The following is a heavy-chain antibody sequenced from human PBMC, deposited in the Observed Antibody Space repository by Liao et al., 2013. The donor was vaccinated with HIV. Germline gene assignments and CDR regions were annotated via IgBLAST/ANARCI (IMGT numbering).Heavy chain of an antibody. D-gene: IGHD6-13*01. J-gene: IGHJ6*03. CDR3: ARDETAAGYYYYYYMDV. V-gene: IGHV4-39*07. CDR2: IYYSGST. CDR1: GDSISSSSYH. Sequence: QVQLQESGPGLVKPSETLSLTCTVSGDSISSSSYHWGWIRQPPGKGLEWIGSIYYSGSTYYNPSLKSRVTISVDTSKNQFSLKLSSVTAADTAVYYCARDETAAGYYYYYYMDVWGKGTTVTVSS.